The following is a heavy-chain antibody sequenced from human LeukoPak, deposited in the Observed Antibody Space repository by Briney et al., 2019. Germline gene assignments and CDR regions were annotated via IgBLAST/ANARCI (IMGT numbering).Heavy chain of an antibody. CDR3: ARVARYSSSWDDAFDI. J-gene: IGHJ3*02. CDR2: ISSSSSYI. D-gene: IGHD6-13*01. CDR1: GFTFDDYG. V-gene: IGHV3-21*01. Sequence: GGSLRLSCAASGFTFDDYGMNWVRQAPGKGLEWVSSISSSSSYIYYADSVKGRFTISRDNAKNSLYLQMNSLRAEDTAVYYCARVARYSSSWDDAFDIWGQGTMVTVSS.